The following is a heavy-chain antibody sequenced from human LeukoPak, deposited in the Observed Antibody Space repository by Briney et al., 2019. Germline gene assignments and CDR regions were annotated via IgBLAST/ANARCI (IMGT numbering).Heavy chain of an antibody. J-gene: IGHJ6*02. CDR3: ARWRVPAYGMDV. D-gene: IGHD2-2*01. CDR1: GFTFSSYW. V-gene: IGHV3-7*03. CDR2: IKQDGSEN. Sequence: GGSLRLSCAASGFTFSSYWMSWVRQAPWKGLEWVANIKQDGSENYYVDSVKGRFTISRDNAKNSLYLQMNSRRAEDTAVYYCARWRVPAYGMDVWGQGTTVTVSS.